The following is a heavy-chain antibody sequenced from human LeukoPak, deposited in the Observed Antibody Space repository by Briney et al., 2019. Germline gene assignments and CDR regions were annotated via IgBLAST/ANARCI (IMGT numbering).Heavy chain of an antibody. CDR2: IYHSGNT. D-gene: IGHD6-19*01. CDR1: GGSISSHY. CDR3: ARGGWSLDY. J-gene: IGHJ4*02. Sequence: SETLSLTCTVSGGSISSHYWSWIRQPPGKGLEWIGYIYHSGNTNYNPSLKSRVTISVDTSKNQFSLKLSSVTAADTAVYYCARGGWSLDYWGQGTLVTVSS. V-gene: IGHV4-59*11.